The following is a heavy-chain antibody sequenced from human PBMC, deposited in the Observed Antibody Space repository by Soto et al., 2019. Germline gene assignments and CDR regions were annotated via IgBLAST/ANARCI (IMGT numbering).Heavy chain of an antibody. CDR1: SGSISSGGYS. V-gene: IGHV4-30-2*01. J-gene: IGHJ3*02. CDR2: IYHSGST. CDR3: GRGDYANAFDI. D-gene: IGHD4-17*01. Sequence: SETLSLTCAVSSGSISSGGYSWNWIRQPPGKGLEWIGNIYHSGSTYYNASLKSRVTISVDRSKNQFSLKLSSVTAADTAAYYCGRGDYANAFDIWGQGTMVTVSS.